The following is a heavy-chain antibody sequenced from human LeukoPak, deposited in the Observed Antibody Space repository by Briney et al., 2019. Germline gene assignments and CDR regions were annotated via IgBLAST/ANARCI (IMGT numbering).Heavy chain of an antibody. CDR2: MNPNSGNT. CDR3: ARVYHDILTGYVFYMDV. CDR1: GYTFTSYD. J-gene: IGHJ6*03. V-gene: IGHV1-8*01. Sequence: ASVKVSCKAFGYTFTSYDINWVRQATGQGLEWMGWMNPNSGNTGYAQKFQGRVTMTRNTSISTAYMELSSLRSEGTAVYYCARVYHDILTGYVFYMDVWGKGTTVTVSS. D-gene: IGHD3-9*01.